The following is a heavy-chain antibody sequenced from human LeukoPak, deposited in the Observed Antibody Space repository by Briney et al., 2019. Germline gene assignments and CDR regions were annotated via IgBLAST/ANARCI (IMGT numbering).Heavy chain of an antibody. CDR3: ARESWDIEGYNWFDP. CDR1: GDSVSSNSAA. D-gene: IGHD2-15*01. J-gene: IGHJ5*02. Sequence: LQTLSLACAISGDSVSSNSAAWNWIRQSPSRGLEWLGRTYYRSKWYNDYAVSVKGRITINPDTSKNQFSLQLNSVTPEDTAVYYCARESWDIEGYNWFDPWGQGTLVTVSS. V-gene: IGHV6-1*01. CDR2: TYYRSKWYN.